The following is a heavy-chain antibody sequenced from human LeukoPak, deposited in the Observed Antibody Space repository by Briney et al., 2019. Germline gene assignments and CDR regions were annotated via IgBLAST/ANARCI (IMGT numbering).Heavy chain of an antibody. CDR1: GGSISSYY. CDR3: ARVRRTIFGVVTTPNDAFDI. J-gene: IGHJ3*02. CDR2: IYYSGST. V-gene: IGHV4-59*01. Sequence: SETLSLTCTVSGGSISSYYWSWIRQPPGKGLEWIGYIYYSGSTNYNPSLKSRVTISVDTSKNQFSLKLSSVTAADTAVYYCARVRRTIFGVVTTPNDAFDIWGQGTMVTVSS. D-gene: IGHD3-3*01.